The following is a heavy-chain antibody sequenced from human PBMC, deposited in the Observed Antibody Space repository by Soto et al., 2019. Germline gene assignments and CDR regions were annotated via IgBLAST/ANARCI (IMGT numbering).Heavy chain of an antibody. CDR3: ARGLPWGYYYYYYGMDV. V-gene: IGHV4-59*01. D-gene: IGHD3-16*01. CDR1: GGSISSYY. CDR2: IYYSGST. Sequence: PSETLSLTCTVSGGSISSYYWSWIRPPPGKGLEWIGYIYYSGSTNYNPSLKSRVTISVDTSKNQFSLKLSSVTAADTAVYYWARGLPWGYYYYYYGMDVCGQGTTVSGSS. J-gene: IGHJ6*02.